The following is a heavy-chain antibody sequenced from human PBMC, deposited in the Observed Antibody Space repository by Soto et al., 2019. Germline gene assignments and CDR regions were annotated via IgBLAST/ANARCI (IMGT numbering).Heavy chain of an antibody. CDR2: ILYDGSIE. J-gene: IGHJ6*02. Sequence: GGSLRLSCAASGFTFSNYGMHWVRQAPGKGLEWVALILYDGSIEYYADSVKGRFTISRDNSKNTLYLQMNSLRAEDTAVYYCTKSRDGYSFYYYYGVDVWGQGTTVTVSS. V-gene: IGHV3-30*18. CDR3: TKSRDGYSFYYYYGVDV. D-gene: IGHD4-4*01. CDR1: GFTFSNYG.